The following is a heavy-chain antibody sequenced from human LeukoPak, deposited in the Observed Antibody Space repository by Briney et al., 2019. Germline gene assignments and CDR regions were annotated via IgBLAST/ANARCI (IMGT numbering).Heavy chain of an antibody. V-gene: IGHV3-21*01. CDR2: ISSTSSSI. CDR1: GFTFSSYG. D-gene: IGHD2-15*01. Sequence: KPGGSLRLSCAASGFTFSSYGMNWVRQAPGKGLEWVSSISSTSSSIYYADSVKGRFTISRDNAKNSLYLQMNSLRAEDTAVYYCARDGGAGSSQYYFDYWGQGTLVTVSS. CDR3: ARDGGAGSSQYYFDY. J-gene: IGHJ4*02.